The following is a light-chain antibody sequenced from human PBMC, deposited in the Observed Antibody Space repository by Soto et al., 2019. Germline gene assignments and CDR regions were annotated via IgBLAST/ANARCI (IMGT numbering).Light chain of an antibody. J-gene: IGLJ3*02. Sequence: QSALTQPASVSGSPGQSITISCTGTNSDVGGYDYVSWYQQHPGKAPKLMIYEVSHRPSGVSNRFSGSRSGNTVSLTISGLQAEDEADYYCSSYTSSTTLGVFGGGTKVTVL. CDR3: SSYTSSTTLGV. V-gene: IGLV2-14*01. CDR1: NSDVGGYDY. CDR2: EVS.